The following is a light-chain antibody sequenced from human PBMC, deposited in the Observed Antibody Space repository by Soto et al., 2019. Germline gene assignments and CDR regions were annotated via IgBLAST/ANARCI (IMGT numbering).Light chain of an antibody. V-gene: IGLV2-14*01. CDR3: SSYTSSSSYV. Sequence: SALAQPSSLAGSPGPAVTISCTGTSRDVGGYNYVSWYQQHPGKAPKLMIYDVSNRPSGVSNRFSGSKSGNTASLTISGLQAEDEADYYCSSYTSSSSYVFGTGTKVTVL. J-gene: IGLJ1*01. CDR1: SRDVGGYNY. CDR2: DVS.